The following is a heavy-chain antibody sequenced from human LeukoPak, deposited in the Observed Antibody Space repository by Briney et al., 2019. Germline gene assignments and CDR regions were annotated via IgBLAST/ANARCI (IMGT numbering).Heavy chain of an antibody. CDR1: GGSISTYY. J-gene: IGHJ4*02. Sequence: PSETLSLTCSVSGGSISTYYWTWIRQPAGKGLEWIGRIYSSGSTNYNPSLKSRVTMSLDTSKNQFSLRLSSVTAADTAVYYCARSRSTGIDYWGQGTLVTVSS. CDR2: IYSSGST. CDR3: ARSRSTGIDY. V-gene: IGHV4-4*07.